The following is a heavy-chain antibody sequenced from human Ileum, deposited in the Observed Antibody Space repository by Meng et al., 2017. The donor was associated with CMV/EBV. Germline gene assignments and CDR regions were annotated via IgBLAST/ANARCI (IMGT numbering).Heavy chain of an antibody. CDR1: GGSFSGYY. D-gene: IGHD6-13*01. Sequence: VYGGSFSGYYWRWIRQLPGKGLEWIGEINHTGRTNYNPSLKSRVTFSVDKSKNQLSLKLTSVTAADTAVYYCATGKQQLVRGWFDPWGQGTLVTVSS. CDR2: INHTGRT. V-gene: IGHV4-34*01. J-gene: IGHJ5*02. CDR3: ATGKQQLVRGWFDP.